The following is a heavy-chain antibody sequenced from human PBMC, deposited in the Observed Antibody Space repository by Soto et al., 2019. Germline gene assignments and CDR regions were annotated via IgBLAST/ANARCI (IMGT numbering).Heavy chain of an antibody. CDR1: GGSISSGGTY. CDR3: ARGYRQSGYSSSWVFDY. CDR2: INYSGST. V-gene: IGHV4-31*03. Sequence: QVQLQESGPGLVKPSQTLSLTCTVSGGSISSGGTYWTGSGQNQGKARRGFGYINYSGSTYYNPSLRSRVTISADTSENQFSLKLSSVTAADTAVYFCARGYRQSGYSSSWVFDYWGQGTLVNVSS. J-gene: IGHJ4*02. D-gene: IGHD6-13*01.